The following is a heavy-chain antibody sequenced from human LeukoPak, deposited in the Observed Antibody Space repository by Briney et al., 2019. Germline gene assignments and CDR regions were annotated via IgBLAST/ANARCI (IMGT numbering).Heavy chain of an antibody. D-gene: IGHD2-2*01. CDR2: IYHTGCD. J-gene: IGHJ4*02. CDR3: ARYCTSTTCILRGFDY. Sequence: SETLSLTCSVSGYSFTSGHYWGWIRQPPGKGLEWIANIYHTGCDHYNPSLKSRVTISVDTSKNQFSLKLSSVTAADTAVYYCARYCTSTTCILRGFDYWGQGTLVTVSS. CDR1: GYSFTSGHY. V-gene: IGHV4-38-2*01.